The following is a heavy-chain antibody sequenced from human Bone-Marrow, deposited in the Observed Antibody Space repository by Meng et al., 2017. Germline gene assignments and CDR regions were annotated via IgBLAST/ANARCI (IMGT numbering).Heavy chain of an antibody. J-gene: IGHJ4*02. CDR3: ARDEDISAAGKLFGDY. CDR2: MNPNSGTA. D-gene: IGHD6-13*01. Sequence: QVHLVQSGAEVKKPGASVKVSCKASGYTFISSDINWVRQAVGQGLEWLGWMNPNSGTAVYAQSFQGRVTMTRDTSTDTAYLELSSLRSEDTAMYYCARDEDISAAGKLFGDYWGQGTLVTVSS. CDR1: GYTFISSD. V-gene: IGHV1-8*02.